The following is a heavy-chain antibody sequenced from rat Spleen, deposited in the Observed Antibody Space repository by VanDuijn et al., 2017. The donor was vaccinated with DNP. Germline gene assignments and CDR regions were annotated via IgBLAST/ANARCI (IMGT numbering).Heavy chain of an antibody. V-gene: IGHV5-29*01. CDR2: ISYDGTTT. CDR1: GFTFSDYD. D-gene: IGHD1-12*02. Sequence: EVQLAESDGGLVQPGRSLKLSCAASGFTFSDYDMAWVRQAPTKGLEWVASISYDGTTTYYRDSVKGRFTISRDNAKSTLYLQMDSLRSEDTATYYCARRTISDYYNGGPFDYWGQGVMVTVSS. CDR3: ARRTISDYYNGGPFDY. J-gene: IGHJ2*01.